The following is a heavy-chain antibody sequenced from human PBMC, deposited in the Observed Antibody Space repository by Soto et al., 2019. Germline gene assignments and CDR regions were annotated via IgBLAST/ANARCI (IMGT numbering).Heavy chain of an antibody. Sequence: SETLSLTCTVSGGSISSYYWSWIRQPPGKGLEWIGYIYYSGSTNYNPSLKSRVTISVDTSKNQFSLKLSSVNAADTAVEYCARGLYAIFGVDSRPLYYYYGMDVWGQGTTVTVSS. CDR2: IYYSGST. D-gene: IGHD3-3*01. CDR1: GGSISSYY. V-gene: IGHV4-59*01. CDR3: ARGLYAIFGVDSRPLYYYYGMDV. J-gene: IGHJ6*02.